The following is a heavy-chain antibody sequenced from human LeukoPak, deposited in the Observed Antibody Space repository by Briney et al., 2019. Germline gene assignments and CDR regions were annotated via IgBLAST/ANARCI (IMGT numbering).Heavy chain of an antibody. J-gene: IGHJ4*02. Sequence: PGGSLRLSCAASGFTFSSYSMNWVRQAPGKGLEWVSSISSSSSYIYYADSVMGRFSISRDNAKNSLYLEMNSLRVEDTAVYYCARLDSSDWYYPLDYWGQGTLVTVSS. V-gene: IGHV3-21*01. CDR2: ISSSSSYI. CDR1: GFTFSSYS. D-gene: IGHD6-19*01. CDR3: ARLDSSDWYYPLDY.